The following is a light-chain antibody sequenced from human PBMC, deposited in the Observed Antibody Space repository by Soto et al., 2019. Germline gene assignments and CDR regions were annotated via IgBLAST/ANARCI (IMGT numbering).Light chain of an antibody. V-gene: IGKV1-5*03. J-gene: IGKJ5*01. CDR3: QQANSFPPT. Sequence: DILLTQSPSTLSASVGARFTISCRASQSINKWLAWYQHKPGKAPNLLIYEVSTLHSGVPSRFSGSGSGTEFTLTISSLRPDDFATYYCQQANSFPPTFGQGTRLEIK. CDR2: EVS. CDR1: QSINKW.